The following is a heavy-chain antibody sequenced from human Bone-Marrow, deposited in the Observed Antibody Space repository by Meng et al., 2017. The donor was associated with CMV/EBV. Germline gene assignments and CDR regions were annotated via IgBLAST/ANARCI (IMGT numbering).Heavy chain of an antibody. CDR1: GYTFTGYF. J-gene: IGHJ4*02. V-gene: IGHV1-2*02. Sequence: ASVKVSCKASGYTFTGYFMHWVRQAPGQGLEWMGWINTNSGGTKYAQKFQVRVTMTRDTSISTAHMEVSGLTSDDTAVYYCASGGPTESGSAVECWGQGTLVNVSS. D-gene: IGHD3-16*01. CDR2: INTNSGGT. CDR3: ASGGPTESGSAVEC.